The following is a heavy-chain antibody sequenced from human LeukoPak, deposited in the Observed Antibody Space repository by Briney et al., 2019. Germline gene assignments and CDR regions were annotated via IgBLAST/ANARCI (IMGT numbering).Heavy chain of an antibody. CDR3: ARGRSRIAVAGKMTGFDY. CDR1: GFTFSSYW. V-gene: IGHV3-74*01. CDR2: INSDGSST. D-gene: IGHD6-19*01. Sequence: GGSLRLSCAASGFTFSSYWMHWVRQAPGKGLVWVSRINSDGSSTSYADSVKGRFTISRDNAKNTLYLQMNSLRAEDTAVYYCARGRSRIAVAGKMTGFDYWGQGTLVTVSS. J-gene: IGHJ4*02.